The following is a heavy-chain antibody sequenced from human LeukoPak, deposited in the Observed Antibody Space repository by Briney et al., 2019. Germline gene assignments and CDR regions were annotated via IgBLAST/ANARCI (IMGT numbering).Heavy chain of an antibody. CDR3: ASDPYCSSTSCYGGAFDP. Sequence: PGGSLRLSCAASGFTFSSYAMSWVRQAPGKGLEWVSAISGSGGSTYYADSVKGRFTISRDNSKNTLYLQMNSLRAEDTAVYYCASDPYCSSTSCYGGAFDPWGQGTLVTVSS. V-gene: IGHV3-23*01. J-gene: IGHJ5*02. D-gene: IGHD2-2*01. CDR1: GFTFSSYA. CDR2: ISGSGGST.